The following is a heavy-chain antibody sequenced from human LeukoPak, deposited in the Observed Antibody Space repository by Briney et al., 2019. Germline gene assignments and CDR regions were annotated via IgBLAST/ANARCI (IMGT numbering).Heavy chain of an antibody. V-gene: IGHV3-30*02. J-gene: IGHJ4*02. CDR3: AKDPSHLWFGEDYFDY. Sequence: GGSLRLSCAASGFTFSSYGMHWVRQAPGKGLEWVAFIRYDGSNKYYADSVKGRFTISRDNSKNTLYLQMNSLRAEDTAAYYCAKDPSHLWFGEDYFDYWGQGTLVTVSS. D-gene: IGHD3-10*01. CDR2: IRYDGSNK. CDR1: GFTFSSYG.